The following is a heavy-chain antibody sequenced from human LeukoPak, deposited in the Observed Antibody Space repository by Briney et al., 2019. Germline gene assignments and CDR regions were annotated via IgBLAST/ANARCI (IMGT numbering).Heavy chain of an antibody. CDR2: IKQDGSEK. D-gene: IGHD3-10*01. CDR1: GFTFSSYW. V-gene: IGHV3-7*01. J-gene: IGHJ6*03. CDR3: ARDKSKSMVRGAIIKDHYYYYMDV. Sequence: GGSLRLSCAASGFTFSSYWMSWVRQAPGKGLEWVANIKQDGSEKYYVDSVKGRFTISRDNAKNSLYLQMNSLRAEDTAVYYCARDKSKSMVRGAIIKDHYYYYMDVWGKGTTVTISS.